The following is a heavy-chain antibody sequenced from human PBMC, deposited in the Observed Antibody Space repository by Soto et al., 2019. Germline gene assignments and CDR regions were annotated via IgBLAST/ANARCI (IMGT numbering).Heavy chain of an antibody. Sequence: EVQLVESGGGLVKPGGSLRLSCAASGFTFSSYSMNWVRQAPGKGLEWVSSIRSSSSYIYYADSVKGRFTISRDNAKNSLYLQMNSLRAEDTAVYYCASFWYSSSDWFDPWGQGTLVTVSS. J-gene: IGHJ5*02. V-gene: IGHV3-21*01. D-gene: IGHD6-6*01. CDR1: GFTFSSYS. CDR2: IRSSSSYI. CDR3: ASFWYSSSDWFDP.